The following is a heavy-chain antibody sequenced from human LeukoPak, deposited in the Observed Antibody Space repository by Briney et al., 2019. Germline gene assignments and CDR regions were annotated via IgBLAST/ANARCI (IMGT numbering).Heavy chain of an antibody. CDR2: ISGGGDDT. Sequence: GGSLRLSCAASGFTFSSYSMNWVRQAPGKGLEWVSAISGGGDDTYYADSVKGRFTISRDNSKNTLFLQMNSLRAEDTAVYYCAKDPPNYDHSNRFDPWGQGTLVTVSS. CDR1: GFTFSSYS. V-gene: IGHV3-23*01. CDR3: AKDPPNYDHSNRFDP. J-gene: IGHJ5*02. D-gene: IGHD4-11*01.